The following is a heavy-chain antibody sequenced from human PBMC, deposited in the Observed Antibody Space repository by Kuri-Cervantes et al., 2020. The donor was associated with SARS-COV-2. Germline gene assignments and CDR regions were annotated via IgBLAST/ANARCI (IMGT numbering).Heavy chain of an antibody. V-gene: IGHV3-33*01. Sequence: LSLTFAASGFTFSSYGMHWVRQAPGKGLEWVAVIWYDGSNKYYADSVKGRFTISRDNSKNTLYLQMNSLRAEDTAVYYCAREEDGYYYYYAMDVWGQGTTVTVSS. CDR3: AREEDGYYYYYAMDV. D-gene: IGHD5-24*01. CDR1: GFTFSSYG. CDR2: IWYDGSNK. J-gene: IGHJ6*02.